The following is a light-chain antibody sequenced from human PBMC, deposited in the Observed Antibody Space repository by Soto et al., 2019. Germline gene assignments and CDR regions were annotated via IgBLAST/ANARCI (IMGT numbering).Light chain of an antibody. J-gene: IGKJ1*01. V-gene: IGKV3-20*01. CDR1: QSVSSSY. CDR2: GAS. CDR3: QQYGSSQWT. Sequence: EIVLTQSPGTLSLSPGERAPLSCRASQSVSSSYLAWYQQKPGQAPRLLIHGASSRATGIPDRFSGSGSGTDFPLTISRLEPEDFAVYYCQQYGSSQWTFGQGTKVDI.